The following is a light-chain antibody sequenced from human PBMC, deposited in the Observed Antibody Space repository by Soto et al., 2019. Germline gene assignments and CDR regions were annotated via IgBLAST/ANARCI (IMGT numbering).Light chain of an antibody. Sequence: EIVLTQSPGTLSLSPGERATLSCRASQSVSSSYLAWYQQKPGQAPRLLIYGASSRATGIPDRFSGSGSATDFTLTISRLEPEDFEVYYCQQYGRSTRTFGKGTKVDI. V-gene: IGKV3-20*01. J-gene: IGKJ1*01. CDR1: QSVSSSY. CDR3: QQYGRSTRT. CDR2: GAS.